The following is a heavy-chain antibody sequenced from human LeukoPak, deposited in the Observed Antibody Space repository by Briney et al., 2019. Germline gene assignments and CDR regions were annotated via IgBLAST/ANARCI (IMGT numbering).Heavy chain of an antibody. V-gene: IGHV3-30*03. Sequence: PGGSLRLSCAASGFTFSNYGMQWVRQAPGKGLEWVAVISYEGSTSYYADSVKGRFTISRDNSKNTLYLQVNGLRAEDTAVYYCARDRGYDDSVDYWGQGTLVTVSS. CDR3: ARDRGYDDSVDY. D-gene: IGHD2-2*01. J-gene: IGHJ4*02. CDR1: GFTFSNYG. CDR2: ISYEGSTS.